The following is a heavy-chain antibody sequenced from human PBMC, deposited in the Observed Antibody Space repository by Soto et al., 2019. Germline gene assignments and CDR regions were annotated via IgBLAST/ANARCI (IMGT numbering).Heavy chain of an antibody. V-gene: IGHV1-18*01. CDR1: GYSFTSYV. J-gene: IGHJ4*02. CDR3: ASGQLGIHDY. D-gene: IGHD7-27*01. Sequence: EASVKVSCKVPGYSFTSYVISWARQAPGQGLEWMGRISGYNGNTNYAQKLQGRVTMTTDTSTSTAYMELRSMRSDDTAVYYCASGQLGIHDYWGQGTLVTVSS. CDR2: ISGYNGNT.